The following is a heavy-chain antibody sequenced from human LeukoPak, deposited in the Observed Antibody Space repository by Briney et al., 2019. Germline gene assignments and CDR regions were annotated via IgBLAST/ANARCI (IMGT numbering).Heavy chain of an antibody. CDR2: INPNSGGT. CDR1: GYTFTDYY. Sequence: ASVKVSCKASGYTFTDYYMHWVRQAPGQGLEWMGRINPNSGGTNYAQKFQGRVTVTWDTSISTAYMELSGLRSDDTAIYYCARIYSYDYYFDYWGQGTLVTVSS. J-gene: IGHJ4*02. CDR3: ARIYSYDYYFDY. V-gene: IGHV1-2*06. D-gene: IGHD5-18*01.